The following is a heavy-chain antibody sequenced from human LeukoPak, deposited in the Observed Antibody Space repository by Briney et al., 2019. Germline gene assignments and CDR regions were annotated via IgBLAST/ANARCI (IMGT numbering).Heavy chain of an antibody. Sequence: GGSLRLSCAASGFTFSSYSMNWVRQAPGKGLEWVSYISTSGSTIYYADSVKGRFTISRDNAKNSLYLQMNSLRAEDTAVYYCARDGPAYYDSSGYSDYWGQGTLVTVSS. CDR3: ARDGPAYYDSSGYSDY. D-gene: IGHD3-22*01. V-gene: IGHV3-48*04. J-gene: IGHJ4*02. CDR1: GFTFSSYS. CDR2: ISTSGSTI.